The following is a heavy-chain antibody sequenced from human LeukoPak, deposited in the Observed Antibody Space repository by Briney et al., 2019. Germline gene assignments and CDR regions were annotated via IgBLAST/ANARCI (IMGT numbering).Heavy chain of an antibody. CDR3: ASHSITGTTGYYYYGMDV. CDR2: IYPGDSDT. Sequence: GESLKVSGKGSGYSFTSYWIGGVRQMPGKGLEWMGIIYPGDSDTSYSPSVQGQVTISADKSISTAYLQWSSLKASDTAMYYCASHSITGTTGYYYYGMDVWGQGTTVTVSS. D-gene: IGHD1-20*01. CDR1: GYSFTSYW. V-gene: IGHV5-51*01. J-gene: IGHJ6*02.